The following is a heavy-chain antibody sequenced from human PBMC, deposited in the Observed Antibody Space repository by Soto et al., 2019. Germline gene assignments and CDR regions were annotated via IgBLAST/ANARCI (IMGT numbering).Heavy chain of an antibody. CDR1: GFTFSDYY. CDR2: ISGSSSDT. D-gene: IGHD3-3*01. J-gene: IGHJ4*02. CDR3: ATGTRRLSD. Sequence: QVQLVESGGGLVKPGGSLRLSCAASGFTFSDYYMSWIRQAPGKGLESLSYISGSSSDTNYADSVKGRFTISRDNAKNSLYLPMNSLRAEDTAVYYCATGTRRLSDWGQGTLVIVSS. V-gene: IGHV3-11*05.